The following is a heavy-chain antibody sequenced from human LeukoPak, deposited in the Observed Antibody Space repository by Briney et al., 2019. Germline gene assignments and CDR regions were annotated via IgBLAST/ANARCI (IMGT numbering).Heavy chain of an antibody. CDR3: ATSRGYFFRWFQH. CDR1: GFTFSNYE. D-gene: IGHD3-22*01. Sequence: GGSLRLSCSASGFTFSNYEMNWVRQAPGKGLEWVSYIASSGRTIYYADSVEGRFTISRDNAKSSLYLQMNSLRADDTAVYYCATSRGYFFRWFQHWGQGTLVTVSS. V-gene: IGHV3-48*03. CDR2: IASSGRTI. J-gene: IGHJ1*01.